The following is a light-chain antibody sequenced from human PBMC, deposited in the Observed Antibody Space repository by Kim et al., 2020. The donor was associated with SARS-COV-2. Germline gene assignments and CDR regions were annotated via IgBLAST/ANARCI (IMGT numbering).Light chain of an antibody. CDR2: RNN. J-gene: IGLJ3*02. Sequence: GQRITITCSGSSCNIGSNYVYWYQQLPGTAPKLLIYRNNQRPSGVPDRFSGSKSGASASLAISGLRSEDEADYYCAAWDDSLSGRVFGGGTQLTVL. CDR3: AAWDDSLSGRV. CDR1: SCNIGSNY. V-gene: IGLV1-47*01.